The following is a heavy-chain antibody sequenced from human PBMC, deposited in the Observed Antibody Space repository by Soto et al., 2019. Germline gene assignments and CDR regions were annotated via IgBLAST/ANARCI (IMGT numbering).Heavy chain of an antibody. V-gene: IGHV4-61*01. CDR2: IYYSGST. CDR3: ARDGDYYDSSGYSFDY. D-gene: IGHD3-22*01. CDR1: GGSVSSGSYY. Sequence: SETLSLTCTVSGGSVSSGSYYWSWIRQPPGKGLEWIGYIYYSGSTNYNPSLKSRVTISVDTSKNQFSLKLSSVTAADTAVYYCARDGDYYDSSGYSFDYWGQGTLVTVSS. J-gene: IGHJ4*02.